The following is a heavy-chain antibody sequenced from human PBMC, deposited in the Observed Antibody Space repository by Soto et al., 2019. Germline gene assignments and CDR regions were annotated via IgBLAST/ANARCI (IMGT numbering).Heavy chain of an antibody. D-gene: IGHD2-8*01. CDR1: GGSISSYY. CDR2: IYYSGST. V-gene: IGHV4-59*08. Sequence: SETLSLTCTVSGGSISSYYWSWIRQPPGKGLEWIGYIYYSGSTNYNPSLKSRVTISVDTSKNQFSLKLSSVTAADTAVYYCARGVVLMVGGYYYYYMDVWGKGTTVTVSS. CDR3: ARGVVLMVGGYYYYYMDV. J-gene: IGHJ6*03.